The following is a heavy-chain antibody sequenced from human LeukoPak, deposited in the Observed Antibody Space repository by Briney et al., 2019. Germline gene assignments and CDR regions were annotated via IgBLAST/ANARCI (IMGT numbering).Heavy chain of an antibody. CDR1: GYTFTGCY. J-gene: IGHJ4*02. V-gene: IGHV1-2*02. CDR3: ARGSPPRRNYDSRGYYSYYFDY. Sequence: GASVKVSCKASGYTFTGCYMNWVGRPPGQGLEWRVWINPNSGGTKYDQKFQGRVTMTRDTSISTAYMELSRLRSDDMAVYYCARGSPPRRNYDSRGYYSYYFDYWGQGTLVTVSS. D-gene: IGHD3-22*01. CDR2: INPNSGGT.